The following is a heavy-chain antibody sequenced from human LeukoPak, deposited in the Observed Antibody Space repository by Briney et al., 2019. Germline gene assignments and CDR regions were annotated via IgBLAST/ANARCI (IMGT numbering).Heavy chain of an antibody. CDR2: IIPIFGTA. J-gene: IGHJ4*02. D-gene: IGHD3-22*01. V-gene: IGHV1-69*05. CDR1: GGTFSSYA. Sequence: SVKVSCTASGGTFSSYAISWVRQAPGQGLEWMGRIIPIFGTANYAQRFQGRVTITTDESTRTAYMELSSLRSEDTAVYYCARARRPYDTSGYYGYPFDYWGQGTLVTVSS. CDR3: ARARRPYDTSGYYGYPFDY.